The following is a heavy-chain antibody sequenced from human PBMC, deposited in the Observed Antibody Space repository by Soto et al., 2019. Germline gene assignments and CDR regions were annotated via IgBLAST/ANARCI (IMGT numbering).Heavy chain of an antibody. CDR1: GFTVSSNY. Sequence: GGSLRLSCAASGFTVSSNYMSWVRQAPGKGLEWVSVIYSGGSTYYADSVKGRFTISRHNSKNTLYLQMNSLRAEDTAVYYCARSYGSGSPDAFDIWGQGTMVTVSS. V-gene: IGHV3-53*04. CDR3: ARSYGSGSPDAFDI. J-gene: IGHJ3*02. CDR2: IYSGGST. D-gene: IGHD3-10*01.